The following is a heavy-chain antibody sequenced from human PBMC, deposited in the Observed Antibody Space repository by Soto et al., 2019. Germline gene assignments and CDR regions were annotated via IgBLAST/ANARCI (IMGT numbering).Heavy chain of an antibody. Sequence: QVQLQESGPGLVKPSENLSLSCTVSGGSINSYYWSWIRQSPGKRMEWIGYVHHSWGSSYNPSLQSRVAISLDTSKSQFSLKVTSVTATATAVYYFARQGFGPLLGLVDVWGQGTTVTVSS. J-gene: IGHJ6*02. CDR1: GGSINSYY. D-gene: IGHD3-10*01. CDR2: VHHSWGS. CDR3: ARQGFGPLLGLVDV. V-gene: IGHV4-59*08.